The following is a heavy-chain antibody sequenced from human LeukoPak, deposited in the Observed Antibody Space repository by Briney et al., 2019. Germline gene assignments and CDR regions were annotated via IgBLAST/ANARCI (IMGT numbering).Heavy chain of an antibody. CDR3: ARRRYNWNGSPDGMDV. V-gene: IGHV4-39*01. D-gene: IGHD1-1*01. Sequence: TPSETLSLTCIVSGAPISSRGYYWGWIRQPPGKGLEWIGNVYYSGSAYYNPSLKSRVTVSLDTSKNQFSLKLSSVTAADTAVYYCARRRYNWNGSPDGMDVWGKGTTVTISS. CDR1: GAPISSRGYY. J-gene: IGHJ6*03. CDR2: VYYSGSA.